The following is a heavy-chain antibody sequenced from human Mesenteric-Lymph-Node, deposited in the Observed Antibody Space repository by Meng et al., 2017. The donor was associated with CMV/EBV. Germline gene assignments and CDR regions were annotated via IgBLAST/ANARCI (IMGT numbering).Heavy chain of an antibody. CDR2: IKNDGTFT. CDR3: GDFEAG. CDR1: GFTFSSYW. Sequence: GESLKISCAASGFTFSSYWMHWVRQAPGKGLAWVSSIKNDGTFTAYADSVKGRFTVSRDNAKDTVHLQMNSLTVEDAAVYYCGDFEAGWGQGTLVTVSS. V-gene: IGHV3-74*01. J-gene: IGHJ4*02. D-gene: IGHD3-3*01.